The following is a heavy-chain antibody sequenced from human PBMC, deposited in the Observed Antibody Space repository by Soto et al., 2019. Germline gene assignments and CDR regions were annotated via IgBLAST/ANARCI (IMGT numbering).Heavy chain of an antibody. Sequence: SGPTLVNPTQTLTLTRTFSGFSLSSSGVGVGWIRQPPGEALEWLGIIFWDDDKRYSPSLKSRVTITKDTSKNQLVLTMTNMDLVDTATYYCAHLPWQHLWPRAPVVYWGQGTPVTVSS. J-gene: IGHJ4*02. D-gene: IGHD5-18*01. CDR3: AHLPWQHLWPRAPVVY. CDR2: IFWDDDK. V-gene: IGHV2-5*02. CDR1: GFSLSSSGVG.